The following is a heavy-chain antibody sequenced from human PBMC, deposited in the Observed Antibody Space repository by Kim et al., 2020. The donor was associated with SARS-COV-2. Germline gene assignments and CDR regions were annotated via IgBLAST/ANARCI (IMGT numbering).Heavy chain of an antibody. CDR3: ARRGSGHGLDV. CDR1: GYTFTTYS. Sequence: ASVKVSCKPSGYTFTTYSIHWVRQAPGQSLEWMAWINAGNGYTGYSQKLQDRVTLTRDTFASTVYMELNSLMSEDTAVYYCARRGSGHGLDVWGQGTTVT. CDR2: INAGNGYT. J-gene: IGHJ6*02. D-gene: IGHD6-25*01. V-gene: IGHV1-3*01.